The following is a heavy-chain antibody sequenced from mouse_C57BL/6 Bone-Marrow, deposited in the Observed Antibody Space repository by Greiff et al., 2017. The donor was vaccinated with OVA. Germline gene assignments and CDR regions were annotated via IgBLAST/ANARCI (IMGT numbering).Heavy chain of an antibody. V-gene: IGHV1-61*01. CDR2: IYPSDSET. CDR3: ARGGLRRGYAMDY. CDR1: GYTFTSYW. D-gene: IGHD2-4*01. Sequence: QVQLKQPGAELVRPGSSVKLSCKASGYTFTSYWMDWVKQRPGQGLEWIGNIYPSDSETHYNQQFKDKATLTVDKSSSTAYMQLSSLTSEDSAVYYCARGGLRRGYAMDYWGQGTSVTVSS. J-gene: IGHJ4*01.